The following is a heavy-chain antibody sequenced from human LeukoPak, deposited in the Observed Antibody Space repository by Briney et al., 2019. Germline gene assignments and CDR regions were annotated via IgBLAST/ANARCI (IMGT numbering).Heavy chain of an antibody. D-gene: IGHD6-6*01. J-gene: IGHJ4*02. CDR2: ISYDGSNK. CDR1: GFTFSSYA. CDR3: ARDYAARLDY. V-gene: IGHV3-30-3*01. Sequence: PGGSLRLSCAASGFTFSSYAMHWVRKAPGKGLEWVAVISYDGSNKYYADSVKGRFTISRDNSKNTLYLQMNSLRAEDTAVYYCARDYAARLDYWGQGTLVTVSS.